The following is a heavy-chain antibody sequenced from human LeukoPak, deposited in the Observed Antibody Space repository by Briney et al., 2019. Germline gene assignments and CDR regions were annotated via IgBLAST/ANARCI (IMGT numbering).Heavy chain of an antibody. CDR1: GFTFSGYG. Sequence: GGSLRLSCAASGFTFSGYGMHWVRQAPGKGLEWVAVISDDGSNKYYADSVKGRFTISRDNSKNTLYLQMNSLRAEDTAVYYCAKDLLGYCSSTSCSRYYGMDVWGQGTTVTVSS. D-gene: IGHD2-2*01. CDR3: AKDLLGYCSSTSCSRYYGMDV. CDR2: ISDDGSNK. V-gene: IGHV3-30*18. J-gene: IGHJ6*02.